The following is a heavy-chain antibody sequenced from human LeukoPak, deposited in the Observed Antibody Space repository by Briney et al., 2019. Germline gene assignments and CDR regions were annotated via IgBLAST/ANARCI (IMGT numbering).Heavy chain of an antibody. D-gene: IGHD2-21*02. J-gene: IGHJ2*01. CDR3: VQSRVGDFYFDL. CDR1: GGSISTGGYS. CDR2: IYHSGST. V-gene: IGHV4-30-2*01. Sequence: TASETLSLTCAVSGGSISTGGYSWSWIRRPPGKGLEWIGYIYHSGSTYYNPSLKSRVTISVDRSKNQFSLKLSSVTAADTAVYYCVQSRVGDFYFDLWGRGTLVTVSS.